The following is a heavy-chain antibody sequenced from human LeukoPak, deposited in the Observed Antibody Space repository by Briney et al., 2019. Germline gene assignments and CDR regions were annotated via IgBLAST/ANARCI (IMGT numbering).Heavy chain of an antibody. V-gene: IGHV3-21*01. CDR2: ISSSTNYI. CDR1: GFTFTIYN. Sequence: GGALRLSCAASGFTFTIYNMNWVRQAPGKGLEWVSLISSSTNYIYYADSVQGRFTISRDNAKNSLYLQINSLRDEDTAVYYCARGHGGNYFDSWGQGTLVTVSS. D-gene: IGHD4-23*01. J-gene: IGHJ4*02. CDR3: ARGHGGNYFDS.